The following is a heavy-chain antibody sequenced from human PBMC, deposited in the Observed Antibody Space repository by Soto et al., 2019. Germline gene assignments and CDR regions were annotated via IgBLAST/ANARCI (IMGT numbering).Heavy chain of an antibody. CDR1: GVSISTYY. J-gene: IGHJ4*02. D-gene: IGHD2-2*01. CDR2: IYASGST. Sequence: LSLPCTVSGVSISTYYWSWIRQPAWKGLEWIGRIYASGSTNYNPSLKSRVTMSVATSKNQFSLKLSSVTAADTAVYYCARGGMVIIPTATAFDYWGQGTLVTVSS. CDR3: ARGGMVIIPTATAFDY. V-gene: IGHV4-4*07.